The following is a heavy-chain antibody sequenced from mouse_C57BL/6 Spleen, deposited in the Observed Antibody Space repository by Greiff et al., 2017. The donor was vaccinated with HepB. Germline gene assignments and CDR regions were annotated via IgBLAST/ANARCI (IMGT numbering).Heavy chain of an antibody. D-gene: IGHD1-1*01. CDR1: GYTFTSYW. CDR2: IYPSDSET. V-gene: IGHV1-61*01. CDR3: ASYYYGSSYWYFDV. Sequence: VQLQQPGAELVRPGSSVKLSCKASGYTFTSYWMDWVKQRPGQGLEWIGNIYPSDSETHYNQKFKDKATLTVDKSSSTAYMQLSSLTSEDSAVYYCASYYYGSSYWYFDVWGTGTTVTFSS. J-gene: IGHJ1*03.